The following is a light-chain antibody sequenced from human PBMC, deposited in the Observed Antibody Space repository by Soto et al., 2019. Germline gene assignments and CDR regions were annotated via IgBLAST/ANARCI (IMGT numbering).Light chain of an antibody. CDR2: GAS. Sequence: EIVMTQSPATLSVSPGERATLSCRASQSVSSNLAWYQQKPGQAPRLLIYGASTRATGIPERFSGIGSGTEFTLTISSLQPEDLAVYYCQQYDNWLRTFGQGTKLEIK. J-gene: IGKJ2*01. CDR3: QQYDNWLRT. CDR1: QSVSSN. V-gene: IGKV3-15*01.